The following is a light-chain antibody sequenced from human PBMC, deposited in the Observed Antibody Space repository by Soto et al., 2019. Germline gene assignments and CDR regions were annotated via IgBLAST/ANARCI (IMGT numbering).Light chain of an antibody. J-gene: IGKJ4*01. CDR3: QQRSSWPPIT. V-gene: IGKV3-11*01. Sequence: EVVLTQSPATLSLSPGESATLSCRASQSVSVNFAWYQQKPGQAPRPLIYSASDRAPGIPARFSGRGSGTYFTLTISSLEPEDFAVYYCQQRSSWPPITFGGGTKVEIK. CDR1: QSVSVN. CDR2: SAS.